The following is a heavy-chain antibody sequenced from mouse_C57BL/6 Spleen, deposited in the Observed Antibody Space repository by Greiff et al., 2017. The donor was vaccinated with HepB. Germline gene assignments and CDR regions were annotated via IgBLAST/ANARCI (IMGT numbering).Heavy chain of an antibody. CDR3: ARRGDHWGYFDY. D-gene: IGHD4-1*01. CDR2: IDPSDSYT. J-gene: IGHJ2*01. Sequence: QVQLQQPGAELVMPGASVKLSCKASGYTFTSYWMHWVKQRPGQGLEWIGEIDPSDSYTNYNQKFKGKSTLTVDKSSSTAYMQLSSLTSEDSAVYYCARRGDHWGYFDYWGQGTTLTVSS. CDR1: GYTFTSYW. V-gene: IGHV1-69*01.